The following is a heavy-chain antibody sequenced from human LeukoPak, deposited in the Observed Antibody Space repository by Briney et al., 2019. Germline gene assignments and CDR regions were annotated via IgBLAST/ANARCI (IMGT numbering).Heavy chain of an antibody. D-gene: IGHD5/OR15-5a*01. CDR1: GFTFISYA. J-gene: IGHJ3*02. Sequence: GRSLTLSCAASGFTFISYAMHWVRQAPGKGLDCVAVISYCGSNKYYADSVKGRFTISRDTYKTLLYLKMNRLRAEDTAVYYCARAPGQVSPDAFDIWGQGTLVTVSS. V-gene: IGHV3-30*01. CDR3: ARAPGQVSPDAFDI. CDR2: ISYCGSNK.